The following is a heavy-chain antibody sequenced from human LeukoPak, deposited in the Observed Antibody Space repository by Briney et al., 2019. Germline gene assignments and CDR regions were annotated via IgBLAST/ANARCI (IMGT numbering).Heavy chain of an antibody. Sequence: GGSLRLSCAASGFTFSSYGMHWVRQAPGKGLEWVAVISYDESNKYYADSVKGRFTISRDNSKDTLYLQMNSLRAEDTAVYYCAKGEFGVVTANFDYWGQGTLVTVSS. CDR2: ISYDESNK. CDR3: AKGEFGVVTANFDY. D-gene: IGHD2-21*02. V-gene: IGHV3-30*18. J-gene: IGHJ4*02. CDR1: GFTFSSYG.